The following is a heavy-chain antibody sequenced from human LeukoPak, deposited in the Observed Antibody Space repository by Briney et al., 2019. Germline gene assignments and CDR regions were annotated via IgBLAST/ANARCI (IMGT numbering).Heavy chain of an antibody. CDR2: VSSSARTI. D-gene: IGHD3-10*01. CDR1: GFIFSSHE. V-gene: IGHV3-48*03. J-gene: IGHJ4*02. CDR3: ARDLLLWFGELSGDSDY. Sequence: GGSLRLSCAASGFIFSSHEMNWVRQAPGKGLEWVSYVSSSARTIYYADSVKGRFTIPRDNAKNSLYLQMNSLRAEDTAVYYCARDLLLWFGELSGDSDYWGQGTLVTVSS.